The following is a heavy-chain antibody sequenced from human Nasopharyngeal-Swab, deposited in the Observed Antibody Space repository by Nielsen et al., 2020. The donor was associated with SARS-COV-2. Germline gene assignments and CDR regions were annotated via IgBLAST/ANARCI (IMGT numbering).Heavy chain of an antibody. J-gene: IGHJ3*02. CDR2: IYYSGST. Sequence: SETLSLTCTVSVGSISSYYWSWIRQPPGKGLEWIGYIYYSGSTNCNPSLKSRVTISVDTSKNQLSLKLSSVTAADTAVYYCARGSRGNGAAFDIWGQGTMVTVSS. CDR1: VGSISSYY. CDR3: ARGSRGNGAAFDI. V-gene: IGHV4-59*01. D-gene: IGHD2-8*01.